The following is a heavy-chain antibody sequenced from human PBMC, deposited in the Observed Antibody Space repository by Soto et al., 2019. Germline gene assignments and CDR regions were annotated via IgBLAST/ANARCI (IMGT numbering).Heavy chain of an antibody. V-gene: IGHV1-69*01. CDR1: GGTFSSYA. CDR2: IIPIFGTA. CDR3: ARSGVVPAAMSGGSYYYGMDV. J-gene: IGHJ6*02. D-gene: IGHD2-2*01. Sequence: QVQLVQSGAEVKKPGSSVKVSCKASGGTFSSYAISWVRQAPGQGLEWMGGIIPIFGTANYAQKFQGRVTITADESTSTAYMELSSLRSEDTAVYYCARSGVVPAAMSGGSYYYGMDVWGQGTTVTVSS.